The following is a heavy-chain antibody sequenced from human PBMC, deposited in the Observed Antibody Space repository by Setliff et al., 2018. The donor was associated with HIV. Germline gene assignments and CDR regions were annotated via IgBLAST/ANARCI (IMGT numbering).Heavy chain of an antibody. J-gene: IGHJ4*02. CDR1: GGSISRGSYS. CDR2: ISASGST. CDR3: ARVYSRSWFFFDH. D-gene: IGHD6-13*01. Sequence: SETLSLTCTVSGGSISRGSYSWGWIRQPPGKGLEWIGRISASGSTNYNPSLESRVTLSIDTSNNQFSLKLTSVTAADTAVYYCARVYSRSWFFFDHWGQGILVTVSS. V-gene: IGHV4-61*02.